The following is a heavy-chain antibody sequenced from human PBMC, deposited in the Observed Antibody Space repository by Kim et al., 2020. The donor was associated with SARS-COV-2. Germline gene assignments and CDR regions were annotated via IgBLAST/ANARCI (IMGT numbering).Heavy chain of an antibody. D-gene: IGHD2-2*03. J-gene: IGHJ6*02. CDR2: ISDSGDNT. V-gene: IGHV3-23*01. CDR1: GFTFSSFA. Sequence: GGSLRLSCAASGFTFSSFAMSWVRQAPGKGLQWVSSISDSGDNTHYADSVKGRFTISRDNSKNTLYLQMNSLRAEDTAVYYCAKDFGYCSSSICNPPYGMDVWGQGTSVTVSS. CDR3: AKDFGYCSSSICNPPYGMDV.